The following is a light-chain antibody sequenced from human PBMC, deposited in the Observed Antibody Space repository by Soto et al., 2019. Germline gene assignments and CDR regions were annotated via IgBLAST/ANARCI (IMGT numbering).Light chain of an antibody. Sequence: DIQMTQSPSTLSASVGDRVSITCRASQSISSWLAWYQQKPGKAPKLLIYAASSLQSGVPSRFSGSGSGTDFTLTISRLEPEDSAVYYCQQYGVSPTFGGGTKVDI. CDR3: QQYGVSPT. CDR1: QSISSW. CDR2: AAS. J-gene: IGKJ4*01. V-gene: IGKV1-5*01.